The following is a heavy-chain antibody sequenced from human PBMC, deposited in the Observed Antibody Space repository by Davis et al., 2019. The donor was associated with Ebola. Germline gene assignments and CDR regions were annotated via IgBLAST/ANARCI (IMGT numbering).Heavy chain of an antibody. J-gene: IGHJ4*02. V-gene: IGHV1-69*06. D-gene: IGHD6-19*01. CDR1: GGTFSRNG. Sequence: SVKVSCKASGGTFSRNGISWVRQAPGQGPEWMGGIIPVFGTTNYAEKLQGRVTITADKFTNTAYMELSSLRSEDTAVYYCAREGSSGWKGYFDYWGQGTLVTVSS. CDR3: AREGSSGWKGYFDY. CDR2: IIPVFGTT.